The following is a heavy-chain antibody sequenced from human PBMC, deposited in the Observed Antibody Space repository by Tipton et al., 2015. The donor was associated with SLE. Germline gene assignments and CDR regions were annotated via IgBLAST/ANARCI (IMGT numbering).Heavy chain of an antibody. J-gene: IGHJ3*02. D-gene: IGHD6-13*01. CDR3: ARVVYSFSDAFDI. CDR1: GGSLSSYY. Sequence: TLSLTCTVSGGSLSSYYWSWIRQPAGKGLEWIGRIYASGSTEYNPSLKSRVIISVDPSKNQFSLRLTSLTAADTAVYYCARVVYSFSDAFDIWGQGTLVTVSS. V-gene: IGHV4-4*07. CDR2: IYASGST.